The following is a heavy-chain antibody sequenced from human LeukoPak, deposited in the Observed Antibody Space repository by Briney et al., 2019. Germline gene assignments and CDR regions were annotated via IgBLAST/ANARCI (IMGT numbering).Heavy chain of an antibody. Sequence: GGSLRLSCVASGFPFSSYWMTWVRQAPGKGLEWVSIIYSDRSTYYPESVKGRFTISRDDSKNTLLLQMDSLRVEDTAIYYCARDSAFSSYSNWGQGALVTVSS. J-gene: IGHJ1*01. CDR3: ARDSAFSSYSN. V-gene: IGHV3-53*01. CDR2: IYSDRST. D-gene: IGHD2-15*01. CDR1: GFPFSSYW.